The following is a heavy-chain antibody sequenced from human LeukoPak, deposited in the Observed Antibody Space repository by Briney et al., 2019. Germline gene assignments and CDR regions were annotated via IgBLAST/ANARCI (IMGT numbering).Heavy chain of an antibody. Sequence: SETLSLTCTVSGGSISSYYWSWIRQSPGKGLEWIGYIYNIVSTNYNPSLKSRVIISVDPSKNQFSLKLRSVTAADTAVYYCARVLGRNYYYYMDVWGKGTTVTISS. J-gene: IGHJ6*03. CDR1: GGSISSYY. D-gene: IGHD7-27*01. V-gene: IGHV4-59*01. CDR3: ARVLGRNYYYYMDV. CDR2: IYNIVST.